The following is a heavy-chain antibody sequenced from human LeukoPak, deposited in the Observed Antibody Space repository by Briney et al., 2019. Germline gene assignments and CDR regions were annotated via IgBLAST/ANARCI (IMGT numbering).Heavy chain of an antibody. CDR1: GFTFNTYE. Sequence: GGSLRLSCAASGFTFNTYEMNWVRQAPGKGLEWISYISSSAGTIYYADSVKGRFTISRDNSKNTLYLQMNSLRAEDTAVYYCAKGRYGSGSYSYYFDYWGQGTLVTVSS. CDR2: ISSSAGTI. CDR3: AKGRYGSGSYSYYFDY. V-gene: IGHV3-48*03. D-gene: IGHD3-10*01. J-gene: IGHJ4*02.